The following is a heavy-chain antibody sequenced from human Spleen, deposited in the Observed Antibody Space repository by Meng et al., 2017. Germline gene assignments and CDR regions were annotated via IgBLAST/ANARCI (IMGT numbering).Heavy chain of an antibody. J-gene: IGHJ4*02. D-gene: IGHD1-26*01. V-gene: IGHV3-23*01. CDR3: ARVEAIRFSGAIDY. CDR1: GFSVSHNY. Sequence: GESLKISCAASGFSVSHNYMSWVRQAPGKGLEWVSTISGVGDITYYADSVKGRFTISRDNSKNTLYLQMNSLRAEDTAVYYCARVEAIRFSGAIDYWGQGTLVTVSS. CDR2: ISGVGDIT.